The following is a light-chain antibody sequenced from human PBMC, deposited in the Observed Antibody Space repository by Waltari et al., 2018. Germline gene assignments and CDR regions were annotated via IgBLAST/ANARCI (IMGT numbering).Light chain of an antibody. V-gene: IGKV1-12*01. CDR3: QQSNSFPLT. CDR2: VAS. Sequence: MTQSPATLSVSPGERATLSCRASQSVSSKLAWYQQKPGKAPKLLIYVASSLQSGVPSRFSGSGSGTDFTLTISSLQPEDFATYYCQQSNSFPLTFGGGTKVEIK. J-gene: IGKJ4*01. CDR1: QSVSSK.